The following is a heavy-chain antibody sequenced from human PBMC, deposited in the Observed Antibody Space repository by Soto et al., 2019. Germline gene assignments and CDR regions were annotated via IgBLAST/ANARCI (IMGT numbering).Heavy chain of an antibody. V-gene: IGHV3-23*01. CDR3: AKDGEVAATPSFDY. Sequence: PGGSLSPSCAASGFTFSSYDLSWVRQAPGKGLEWVSAISGSGGSTYYADSVKGRFTISRDNSKNTLYLQMNSLRAEDTAVYYCAKDGEVAATPSFDYWGQGTLVTVSS. D-gene: IGHD2-15*01. J-gene: IGHJ4*02. CDR1: GFTFSSYD. CDR2: ISGSGGST.